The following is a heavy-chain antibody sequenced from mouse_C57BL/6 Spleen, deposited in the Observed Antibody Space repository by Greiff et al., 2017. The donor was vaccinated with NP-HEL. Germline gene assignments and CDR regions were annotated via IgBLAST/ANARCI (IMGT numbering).Heavy chain of an antibody. CDR3: ARNEARTHYYCSSPWYFDV. CDR2: FYPGSGSI. Sequence: QVQLQQSGAELVKPGASVLLSCKASGYTFTEYTIHWVKQRSGQGLEWIGWFYPGSGSIKYNEKFKDKATLTADKSSSTVYMELSRLTSEDSAVYFCARNEARTHYYCSSPWYFDVWGTGTTVTVSS. D-gene: IGHD1-1*01. J-gene: IGHJ1*03. V-gene: IGHV1-62-2*01. CDR1: GYTFTEYT.